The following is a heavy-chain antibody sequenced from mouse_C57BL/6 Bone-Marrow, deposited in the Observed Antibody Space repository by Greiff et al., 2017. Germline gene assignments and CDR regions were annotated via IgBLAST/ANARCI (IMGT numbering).Heavy chain of an antibody. CDR1: GFNIKDYY. V-gene: IGHV14-2*01. J-gene: IGHJ3*01. CDR3: ARKDYYGSSWFAY. D-gene: IGHD1-1*01. Sequence: VQLQQSGAELVKPGASVKLSCTASGFNIKDYYMHWVKQRTEQGLEWIGRIDPEDGETKYAPKFQGKATLTADTSSNTAYLQLSSLTSEDTAVYYCARKDYYGSSWFAYWGQGTLGTVSA. CDR2: IDPEDGET.